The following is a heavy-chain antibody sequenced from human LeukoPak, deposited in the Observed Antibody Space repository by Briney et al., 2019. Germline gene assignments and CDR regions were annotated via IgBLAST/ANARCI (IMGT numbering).Heavy chain of an antibody. CDR3: GRGMRDYYGLDY. J-gene: IGHJ4*02. Sequence: GGSLRLSCAASGFTFSSFWMSWVRQAPGKGLEWVANIKQDGTEKYYVDSVKGRFTISRDNAKNSLYLQMNSLTAEDTAVYYCGRGMRDYYGLDYWGQGTLVTVSS. V-gene: IGHV3-7*01. D-gene: IGHD3-10*01. CDR1: GFTFSSFW. CDR2: IKQDGTEK.